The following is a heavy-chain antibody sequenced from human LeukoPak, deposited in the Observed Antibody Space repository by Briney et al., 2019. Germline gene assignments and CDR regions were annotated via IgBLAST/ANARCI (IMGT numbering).Heavy chain of an antibody. V-gene: IGHV3-33*01. CDR2: IWYDGSNK. D-gene: IGHD3-10*01. CDR1: GFTFSSYG. J-gene: IGHJ5*02. CDR3: ARQQTNYYGSGSYYSGQNWFDP. Sequence: SGGSLRLYCAASGFTFSSYGMHWVRQAPGKGLGGVAVIWYDGSNKYYADSVKGRFTISRDNSKNTLYLQMNSLRAEDTAVYYCARQQTNYYGSGSYYSGQNWFDPWGQGTLVTVSS.